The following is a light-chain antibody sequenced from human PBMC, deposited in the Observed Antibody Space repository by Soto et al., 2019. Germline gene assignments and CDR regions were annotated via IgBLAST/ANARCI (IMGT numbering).Light chain of an antibody. CDR1: SSDVGGYNY. Sequence: QSVRSHPRSACWSPGQSVTISCTGTSSDVGGYNYVSWYQQHPGKAPKLIIYEVSKRPSGVPDRFSGSKSGSTASLTVSGLQAEDEADYYCSSYAGSNTNYVFGTGTKVTV. J-gene: IGLJ1*01. CDR3: SSYAGSNTNYV. V-gene: IGLV2-8*01. CDR2: EVS.